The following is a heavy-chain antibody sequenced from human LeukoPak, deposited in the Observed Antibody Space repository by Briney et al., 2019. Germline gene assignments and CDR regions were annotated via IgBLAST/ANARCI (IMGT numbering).Heavy chain of an antibody. J-gene: IGHJ4*02. D-gene: IGHD3-10*01. CDR1: GFTFSSYA. Sequence: GGSLRLSCAASGFTFSSYAMSWVRQAPGKGLEWASAISGSGGSTYYADSVKGRFTISRDNSKNTLYLQMNSLRAEDTAVYYCAKVGSMVRGVITDPFDYWGQGTLVTVSS. CDR2: ISGSGGST. V-gene: IGHV3-23*01. CDR3: AKVGSMVRGVITDPFDY.